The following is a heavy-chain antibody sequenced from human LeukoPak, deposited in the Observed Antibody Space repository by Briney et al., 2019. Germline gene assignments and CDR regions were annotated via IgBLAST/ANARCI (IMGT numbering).Heavy chain of an antibody. Sequence: SETLSLTCSVSGGAIGSDGYYWNWIRQHPGKGLEWIGYIYYSGSATYNPSLKSRVTISVDTSKNQFSLRLSSVTAADTAVYYCARGSYYGFSGDSWGQGSLVTVSS. CDR3: ARGSYYGFSGDS. D-gene: IGHD3-10*01. V-gene: IGHV4-31*03. J-gene: IGHJ4*02. CDR2: IYYSGSA. CDR1: GGAIGSDGYY.